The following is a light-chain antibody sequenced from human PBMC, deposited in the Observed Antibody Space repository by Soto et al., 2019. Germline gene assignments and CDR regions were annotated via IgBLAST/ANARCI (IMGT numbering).Light chain of an antibody. CDR1: ESINRH. V-gene: IGKV1-39*01. CDR3: QQSYTALSIT. J-gene: IGKJ5*01. Sequence: DIQMTQSPSSLSASVGDRVTITCRASESINRHLNWYQQQPGKAPKLLIYAASSPQNGVPSRFRGGGSGTDFTLIITNLQPEDFATYYCQQSYTALSITFGQGTRLEIK. CDR2: AAS.